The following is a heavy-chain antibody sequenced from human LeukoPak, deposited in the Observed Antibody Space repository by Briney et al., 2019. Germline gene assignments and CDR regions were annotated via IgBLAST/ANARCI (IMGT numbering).Heavy chain of an antibody. CDR3: ARENINNWHTCDY. J-gene: IGHJ4*02. D-gene: IGHD1-1*01. V-gene: IGHV4-4*02. CDR2: IYHSGSP. Sequence: SETLSLTCAVSGGSISSNNWWGWVRQPPGKGLEWIGEIYHSGSPNYNPSLKSRVTISVDKSRNHFSLNLSSVTAATTPVFYWARENINNWHTCDYWGQEPLVPVSS. CDR1: GGSISSNNW.